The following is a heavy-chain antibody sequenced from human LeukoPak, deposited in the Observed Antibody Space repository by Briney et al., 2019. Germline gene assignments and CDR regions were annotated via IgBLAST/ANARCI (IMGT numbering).Heavy chain of an antibody. D-gene: IGHD1-26*01. CDR1: GFTFSIYW. CDR2: IKQDGSEK. CDR3: ARLNSGTYAFDY. Sequence: GGSLRLSCVASGFTFSIYWMSWVRQTPGKGLECVANIKQDGSEKYYVDSVKGRFTISRDNSKNSLFLQMNSLRAEDTAVYYCARLNSGTYAFDYWGQGTLVTVSS. J-gene: IGHJ4*02. V-gene: IGHV3-7*01.